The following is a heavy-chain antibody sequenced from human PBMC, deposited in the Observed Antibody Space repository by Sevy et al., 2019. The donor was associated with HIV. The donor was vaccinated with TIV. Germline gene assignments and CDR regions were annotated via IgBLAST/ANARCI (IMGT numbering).Heavy chain of an antibody. J-gene: IGHJ3*02. Sequence: GESLKISCKGSGYSFTSYWIGWVRQMPGKGLEWMGIIYPGDSDTRYSPSFQGQVTISADKSISTAFLQWSSLKASDTAMYYCARRVEGFLDWLYRDAFDIWGQRTMVTVSS. CDR2: IYPGDSDT. V-gene: IGHV5-51*01. CDR1: GYSFTSYW. D-gene: IGHD3-3*01. CDR3: ARRVEGFLDWLYRDAFDI.